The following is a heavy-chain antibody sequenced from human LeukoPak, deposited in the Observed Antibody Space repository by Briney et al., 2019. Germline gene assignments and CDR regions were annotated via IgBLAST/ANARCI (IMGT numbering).Heavy chain of an antibody. V-gene: IGHV1-18*01. J-gene: IGHJ5*02. CDR1: GYTFTSYG. CDR3: ARVKTTVPAATTNWFDP. Sequence: GASVKVSCKASGYTFTSYGISWVRQAPGQGLEWMGWISAYNGNTNYAQKLQGRVTMTTDTSTSTAYMELRSLRSDDTAVYYCARVKTTVPAATTNWFDPWGQGTLVTVSS. CDR2: ISAYNGNT. D-gene: IGHD2-2*01.